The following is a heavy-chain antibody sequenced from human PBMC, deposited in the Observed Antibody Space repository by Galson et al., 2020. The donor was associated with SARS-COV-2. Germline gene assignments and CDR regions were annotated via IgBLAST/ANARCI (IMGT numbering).Heavy chain of an antibody. V-gene: IGHV6-1*01. CDR1: GDSVSSNTAA. CDR3: VREITPPVWGTYYFDGMDV. D-gene: IGHD7-27*01. J-gene: IGHJ6*02. CDR2: TYYRSKWYV. Sequence: SQTLSLTCVISGDSVSSNTAAWNWIRQSPSRGLEWLGRTYYRSKWYVDYAVSVKGRITINSDTSKNQFSLHVNSVTPEDTAVYFCVREITPPVWGTYYFDGMDVWGQGTTVTVSS.